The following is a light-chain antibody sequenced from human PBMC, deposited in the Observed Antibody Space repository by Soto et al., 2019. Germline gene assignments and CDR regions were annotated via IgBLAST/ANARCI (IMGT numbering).Light chain of an antibody. CDR1: SSDVGSYNL. CDR2: EGS. Sequence: QSVLTQPASVSGSPGQSITISCTGTSSDVGSYNLVSWYQQHPGKAPKLMIYEGSKRPSGVSNRFSGSKSGNTASLTISGLQAEDEADYYCCSYARSSTLLFGGGTKLTVL. V-gene: IGLV2-23*01. CDR3: CSYARSSTLL. J-gene: IGLJ2*01.